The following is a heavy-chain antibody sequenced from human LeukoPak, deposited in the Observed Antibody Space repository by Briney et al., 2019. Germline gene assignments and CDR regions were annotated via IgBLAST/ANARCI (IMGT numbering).Heavy chain of an antibody. Sequence: SQTLSLTCTVSGGSISSGGYYWSWIRQHPGKGLEWIGYIYYSGSTYYNLSLKSRVTISVDTSKNQFSLKLSSVTAADTAVYYCAREGYSGYDFAFDIWGQGTMVTVSS. CDR2: IYYSGST. CDR1: GGSISSGGYY. CDR3: AREGYSGYDFAFDI. V-gene: IGHV4-31*03. D-gene: IGHD5-12*01. J-gene: IGHJ3*02.